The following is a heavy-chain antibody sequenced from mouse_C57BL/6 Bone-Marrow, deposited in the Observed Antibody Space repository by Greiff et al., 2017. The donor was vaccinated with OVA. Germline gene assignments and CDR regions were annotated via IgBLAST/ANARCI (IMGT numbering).Heavy chain of an antibody. Sequence: QVQLMQSGAELVRPGTSVKMSCKASGYTFTNYWIGWAKQRPGHGLEWIGDIYPGGGYTNYNEKFKGKVTLTADKSYSTAYMQFSSLTSEDSAIYYCASRTLLSSYDYAMDYWGQGTSVTVSS. CDR2: IYPGGGYT. CDR1: GYTFTNYW. J-gene: IGHJ4*01. CDR3: ASRTLLSSYDYAMDY. V-gene: IGHV1-63*01. D-gene: IGHD2-10*02.